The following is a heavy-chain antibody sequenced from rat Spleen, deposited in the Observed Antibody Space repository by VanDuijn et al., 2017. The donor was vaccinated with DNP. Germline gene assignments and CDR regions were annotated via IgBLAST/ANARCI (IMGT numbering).Heavy chain of an antibody. CDR3: ARVNNNLYYGLDA. D-gene: IGHD1-10*01. V-gene: IGHV5-20*01. CDR2: IRYDGGST. CDR1: GFTFSDYY. Sequence: EVQLVESGGGLVQPGRSLKLSCAASGFTFSDYYMAWVRQAPTKGLEWVAYIRYDGGSTYYPDSVKGRFTISRDNAKNTLYLQMNSLRSEDTATYYCARVNNNLYYGLDAWGQGTSVTVSS. J-gene: IGHJ4*01.